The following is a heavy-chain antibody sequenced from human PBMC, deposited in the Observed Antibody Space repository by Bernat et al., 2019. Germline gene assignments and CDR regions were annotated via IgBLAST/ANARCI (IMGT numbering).Heavy chain of an antibody. CDR2: ISSSSSYT. J-gene: IGHJ4*02. CDR1: GFTFSDYY. Sequence: QVQLVESGGGLVKPGGSLRLSCAASGFTFSDYYMSWIRQAPGKGLEWVSYISSSSSYTNYADSVKGRFTISRDNAKNSLYLQMNSLRAEDTAVYYCASGARIAVANYWGQGTLVTVSS. D-gene: IGHD6-19*01. CDR3: ASGARIAVANY. V-gene: IGHV3-11*05.